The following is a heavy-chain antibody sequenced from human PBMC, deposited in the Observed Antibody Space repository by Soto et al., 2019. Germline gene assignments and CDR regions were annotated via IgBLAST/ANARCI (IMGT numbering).Heavy chain of an antibody. D-gene: IGHD3-22*01. Sequence: SETLSLTCAVYGGSFSGYYWSWIRQPPGKGLEWIGEINHSGSTNYNPSLKSRVTISVDTSKNQFSLKLSSVTAADTAVYYCARGPTEYSSGYYLDYWGQGTLVTVSS. CDR1: GGSFSGYY. CDR3: ARGPTEYSSGYYLDY. V-gene: IGHV4-34*01. CDR2: INHSGST. J-gene: IGHJ4*02.